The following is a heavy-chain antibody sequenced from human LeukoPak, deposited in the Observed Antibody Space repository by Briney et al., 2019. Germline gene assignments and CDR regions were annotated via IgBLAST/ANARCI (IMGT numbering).Heavy chain of an antibody. CDR1: GSPLVSYT. Sequence: GSLRLSCVSPGSPLVSYTMAGVRQAPGKGLEWVSYISGSSAHMLYADSVRGRFTISRHKADNSVFLDMHHLRDADTAVYYCARYCRSSRDGNCNGSPDFFDVWGQGTVVTISS. V-gene: IGHV3-21*01. CDR3: ARYCRSSRDGNCNGSPDFFDV. D-gene: IGHD2-21*01. CDR2: ISGSSAHM. J-gene: IGHJ3*01.